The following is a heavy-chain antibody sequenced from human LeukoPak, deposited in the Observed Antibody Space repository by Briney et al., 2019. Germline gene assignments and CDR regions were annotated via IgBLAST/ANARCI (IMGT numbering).Heavy chain of an antibody. CDR2: MSYSGSS. CDR1: GGSITNQY. Sequence: SETLSLTCTVSGGSITNQYWTWIRQPPGKGLEWMEYMSYSGSSNYNPSLNSRGTISVDTSKNQFSLKLTSVTAADTAVYYCARERVEGTGAGSYYHFGMDVWGQGTTVTVSS. D-gene: IGHD3-10*01. CDR3: ARERVEGTGAGSYYHFGMDV. V-gene: IGHV4-59*11. J-gene: IGHJ6*02.